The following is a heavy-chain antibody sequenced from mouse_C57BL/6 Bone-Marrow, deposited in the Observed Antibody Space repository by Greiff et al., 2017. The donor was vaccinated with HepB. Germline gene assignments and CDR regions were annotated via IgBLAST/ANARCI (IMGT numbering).Heavy chain of an antibody. CDR3: TTEGYYYGGYFDV. J-gene: IGHJ1*03. D-gene: IGHD1-1*01. CDR2: IDPENGDT. V-gene: IGHV14-4*01. Sequence: VQLQQSGAELVRPGASVKLSCTASGFNIKDDYMPWVKQRPEQGLEWIGWIDPENGDTEYASKFQGKATITADTSSNTAYLQLSSLTSEDTAVYYCTTEGYYYGGYFDVWGTGTTVTVSS. CDR1: GFNIKDDY.